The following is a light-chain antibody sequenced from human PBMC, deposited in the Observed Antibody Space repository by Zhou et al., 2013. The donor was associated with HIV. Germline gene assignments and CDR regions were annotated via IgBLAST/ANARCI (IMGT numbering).Light chain of an antibody. CDR3: QQYGTSPT. Sequence: EIVLTQSPGTLSLSPGERATLSCRASQSVSSSYLAWYQQKPAQAPRLLIYAASSRATGIPDRFSGSGSGTDFTLTISRLEPEDFAVYYCQQYGTSPTFGQGTKVEIK. V-gene: IGKV3-20*01. J-gene: IGKJ1*01. CDR2: AAS. CDR1: QSVSSSY.